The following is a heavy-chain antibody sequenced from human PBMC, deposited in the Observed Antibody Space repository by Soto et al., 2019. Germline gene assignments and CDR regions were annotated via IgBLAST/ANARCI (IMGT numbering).Heavy chain of an antibody. CDR1: GGTFSSYA. CDR2: IIPIFGTA. CDR3: ARAPSIAARPGFFDY. D-gene: IGHD6-6*01. J-gene: IGHJ4*02. Sequence: ASVKVSCKASGGTFSSYAISWVRQAPGQGLEWMGGIIPIFGTANYAQKFQGRVTITADESTSTAYMELSSLRSEDTAVYYCARAPSIAARPGFFDYWGQGTLVTVSS. V-gene: IGHV1-69*13.